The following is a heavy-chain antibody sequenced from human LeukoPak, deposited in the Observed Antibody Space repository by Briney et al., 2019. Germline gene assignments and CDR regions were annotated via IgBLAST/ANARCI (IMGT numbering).Heavy chain of an antibody. CDR1: GGSINSYY. J-gene: IGHJ4*02. CDR3: ARHNRPVDSGAYYEDY. V-gene: IGHV4-59*08. CDR2: IYYSGST. Sequence: PSETLSLTCTVSGGSINSYYWSWIRQPPGKRLEWIGYIYYSGSTNYNPSLKSRVTISVDTSKNQFSLRLSSVTAADTAVYFCARHNRPVDSGAYYEDYWGQGTLVTVSS. D-gene: IGHD3-22*01.